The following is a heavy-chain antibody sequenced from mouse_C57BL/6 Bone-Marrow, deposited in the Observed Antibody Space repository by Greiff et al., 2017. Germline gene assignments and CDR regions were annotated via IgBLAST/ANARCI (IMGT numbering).Heavy chain of an antibody. D-gene: IGHD1-1*01. CDR1: GYSFTDYN. V-gene: IGHV1-39*01. J-gene: IGHJ1*03. Sequence: VQLQQSGPELVKPGASVKISCKASGYSFTDYNMNWVKQSNGKSLEWIGVINPNYGTTSYNQKFKGKATLTVDQSSSTAYMQLNSLTSEDSTVYYCARKDYGSSYWYFDVWGTGTTVTVSS. CDR3: ARKDYGSSYWYFDV. CDR2: INPNYGTT.